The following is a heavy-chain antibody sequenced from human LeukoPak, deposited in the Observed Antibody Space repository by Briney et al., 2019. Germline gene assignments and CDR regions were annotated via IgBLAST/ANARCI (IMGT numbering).Heavy chain of an antibody. CDR1: GFTFSTYS. Sequence: QTGGSLRLSCAASGFTFSTYSMNWVRLAPGKGLEWVSYITSGSSTIYYADSVKGRFTISRDNAKDSLYLQMNSLRAEDTAVYYCARDGGVWGNYRPFDFWGQGTLVTVSS. CDR3: ARDGGVWGNYRPFDF. V-gene: IGHV3-48*01. D-gene: IGHD3-16*02. J-gene: IGHJ4*02. CDR2: ITSGSSTI.